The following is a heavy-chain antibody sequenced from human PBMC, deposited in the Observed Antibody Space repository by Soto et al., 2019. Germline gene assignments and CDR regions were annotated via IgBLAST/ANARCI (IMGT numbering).Heavy chain of an antibody. CDR3: ARVLYYGSGSYSPYGMDV. D-gene: IGHD3-10*01. Sequence: QVQLVQSGAEVKKPGSSVKVSCKTSGVSFNNNGIGWVRQAPGHGLEWMGGVSPPFRTSNYAPKFQGRISITADASTGTVNMELSSRASEDTAQYYCARVLYYGSGSYSPYGMDVWGQGTTVTVSS. CDR1: GVSFNNNG. CDR2: VSPPFRTS. V-gene: IGHV1-69*01. J-gene: IGHJ6*02.